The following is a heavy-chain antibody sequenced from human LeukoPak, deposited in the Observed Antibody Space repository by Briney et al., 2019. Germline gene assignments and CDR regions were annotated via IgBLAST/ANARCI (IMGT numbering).Heavy chain of an antibody. V-gene: IGHV3-23*01. CDR2: ISGSGGST. J-gene: IGHJ4*02. Sequence: GGSLRLSCAASGFTFSNAWMSWVRQAPGKGLEWVSVISGSGGSTYYADSVKGRFTISRDNSKNTLYLQMNSLRAEDTAVFYCAKGRYQLLSLYFFDYWGQGTLVTVSS. CDR1: GFTFSNAW. D-gene: IGHD2-2*01. CDR3: AKGRYQLLSLYFFDY.